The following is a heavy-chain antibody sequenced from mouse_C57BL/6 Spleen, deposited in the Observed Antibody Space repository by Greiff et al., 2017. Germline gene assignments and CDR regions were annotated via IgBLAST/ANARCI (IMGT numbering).Heavy chain of an antibody. Sequence: QVQLQQSGPELVKPGASVKISCKASGYSFTSYYIHWVKQRPGQGLEWIGWIYAGSGNTKYNEKFKGKDTLTADTSSSTAYLQLSSLTSEDSAVYYCARWRGGSDYFDYWGQGTTLTVSS. V-gene: IGHV1-66*01. CDR2: IYAGSGNT. D-gene: IGHD1-1*02. CDR1: GYSFTSYY. CDR3: ARWRGGSDYFDY. J-gene: IGHJ2*01.